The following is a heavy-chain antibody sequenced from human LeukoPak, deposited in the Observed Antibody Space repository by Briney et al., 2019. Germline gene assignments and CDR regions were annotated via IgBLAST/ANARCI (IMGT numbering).Heavy chain of an antibody. J-gene: IGHJ4*02. V-gene: IGHV1-2*04. CDR3: ARAPGYSYGSSFDY. D-gene: IGHD5-18*01. CDR1: GYTFTGYY. Sequence: ASVKVSCKASGYTFTGYYMHWGRQAPGQGLEGMGWINPNSGGTNYAQKFQGWVTMTRDTSISTAYMELSRLRSDDTAVYYCARAPGYSYGSSFDYWGQGTLVTVSS. CDR2: INPNSGGT.